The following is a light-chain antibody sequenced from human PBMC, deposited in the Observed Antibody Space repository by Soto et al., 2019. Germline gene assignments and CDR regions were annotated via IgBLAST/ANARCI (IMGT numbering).Light chain of an antibody. CDR1: QSVAGNF. Sequence: EIVLTQSPATLSLSPGERATLSCGASQSVAGNFLAWYQHKPGLAPRLLIYDASIRANGIPDRFRGGGSGTDFTLTISRLEPEDFAVYYCQQHGTSPITFGQGTRLEIK. CDR3: QQHGTSPIT. J-gene: IGKJ5*01. CDR2: DAS. V-gene: IGKV3D-20*01.